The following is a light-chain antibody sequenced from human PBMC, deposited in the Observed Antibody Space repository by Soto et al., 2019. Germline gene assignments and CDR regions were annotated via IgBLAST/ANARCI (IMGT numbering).Light chain of an antibody. Sequence: EIVLTQSPVTLSLSPGERATLSCRASQSVSSSYLAWYQQKPGQAPRLLIYGASSRATGIPDRFSGSGSGTDFTLTINRLEPEDFAVYYCQQYGSSPLITFGQGTRLEIK. J-gene: IGKJ5*01. CDR3: QQYGSSPLIT. CDR1: QSVSSSY. CDR2: GAS. V-gene: IGKV3-20*01.